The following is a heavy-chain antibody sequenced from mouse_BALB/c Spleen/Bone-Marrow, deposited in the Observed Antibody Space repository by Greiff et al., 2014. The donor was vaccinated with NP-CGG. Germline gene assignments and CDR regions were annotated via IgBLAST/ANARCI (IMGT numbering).Heavy chain of an antibody. CDR2: IYPGNVNT. J-gene: IGHJ4*01. CDR1: GYTFTSYY. Sequence: QVQLQQSGPELVKPGASVRISCKASGYTFTSYYIHWVKQRPGQGLEWIGWIYPGNVNTKYNEKFKGKATLTADKSSSTAYMQLSSLTSEDSAVYLCARDTTDYWGQGTSVTVSS. CDR3: ARDTTDY. V-gene: IGHV1S56*01.